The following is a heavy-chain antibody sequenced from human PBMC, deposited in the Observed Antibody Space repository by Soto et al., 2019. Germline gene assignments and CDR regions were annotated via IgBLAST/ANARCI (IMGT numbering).Heavy chain of an antibody. CDR2: ITKDGRGT. CDR1: GFTFRNYA. Sequence: EVQLLEFGGGLAQPGGSLRLSCGASGFTFRNYAMTWVRQAPGQGLQYVSSITKDGRGTFYADSVKGRFTISRDNSKNTLNLQMNSLTGDDTAVYYCAMNVLDRGAESWGQGTLVTVSS. J-gene: IGHJ5*02. D-gene: IGHD3-10*01. CDR3: AMNVLDRGAES. V-gene: IGHV3-23*01.